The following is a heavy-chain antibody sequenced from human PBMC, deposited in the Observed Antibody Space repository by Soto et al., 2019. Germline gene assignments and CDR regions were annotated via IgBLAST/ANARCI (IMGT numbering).Heavy chain of an antibody. Sequence: GGSLRLSCAASGFTFSSYAMSWVRQAPGKGLEWVSAISGSGGSTYYADSVKGRFTISRDNSKNTLYLQMNSLRAEDTAVYYCAKDLLRYFDWPINWFDPWGQGTLVTVSS. J-gene: IGHJ5*02. D-gene: IGHD3-9*01. V-gene: IGHV3-23*01. CDR2: ISGSGGST. CDR1: GFTFSSYA. CDR3: AKDLLRYFDWPINWFDP.